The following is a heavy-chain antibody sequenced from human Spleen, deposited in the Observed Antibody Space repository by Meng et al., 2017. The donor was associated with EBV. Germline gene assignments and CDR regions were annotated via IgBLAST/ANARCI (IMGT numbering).Heavy chain of an antibody. CDR2: IYYSGST. J-gene: IGHJ5*02. CDR3: ARAFSTSGWFDP. D-gene: IGHD3/OR15-3a*01. CDR1: GGSISSSSYY. V-gene: IGHV4-39*07. Sequence: QVQLQVLGPGVGKPSETLSLTCTVSGGSISSSSYYWGWIRQPPGKGLEWIGSIYYSGSTYYNPSLKSRVTISVDTSKNQFSLKLSSVTAADTAVYYCARAFSTSGWFDPWGQGTLVTVSS.